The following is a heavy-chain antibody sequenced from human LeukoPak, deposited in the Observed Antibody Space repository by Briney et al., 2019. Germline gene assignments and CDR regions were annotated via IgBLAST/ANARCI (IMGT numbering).Heavy chain of an antibody. D-gene: IGHD5-18*01. Sequence: GGSLRLSWVASAGFSFSGYAMHWVRQARGKGPEWVAEISYDGTNKNYADSVKGRFTISRDNSDDTLYLQMNSLRTDETALYYCARDGWIQVSRTKFDSWGQGTLVTVSS. CDR1: AGFSFSGYA. CDR2: ISYDGTNK. CDR3: ARDGWIQVSRTKFDS. J-gene: IGHJ4*02. V-gene: IGHV3-30-3*01.